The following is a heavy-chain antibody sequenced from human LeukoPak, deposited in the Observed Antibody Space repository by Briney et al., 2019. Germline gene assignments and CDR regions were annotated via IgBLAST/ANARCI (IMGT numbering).Heavy chain of an antibody. Sequence: GGSLRLSCAASGFTFDDYAMHWVRQAPGKGLEWVSGISWNSGSIGYADSVKGRFTISRDNAKNSLYLQMNSLRAADTAVYYCARRGLRFLLWFGELLKKGPNWFDPWGQGTLVTVSS. D-gene: IGHD3-10*01. CDR3: ARRGLRFLLWFGELLKKGPNWFDP. CDR2: ISWNSGSI. V-gene: IGHV3-9*01. J-gene: IGHJ5*02. CDR1: GFTFDDYA.